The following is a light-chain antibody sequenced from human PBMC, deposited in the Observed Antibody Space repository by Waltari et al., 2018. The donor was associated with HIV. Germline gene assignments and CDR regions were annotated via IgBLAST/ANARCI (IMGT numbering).Light chain of an antibody. CDR2: WAA. V-gene: IGKV4-1*01. CDR1: QNILYSPNNKNY. Sequence: DIVMTQSPDSLAVSLGERATINCKSSQNILYSPNNKNYLAWYQQKPGQPPKLLIYWAATRESGVPDRFSGSGSGTDFTLTISSLQAEDVAVDHCQQYYTTPLTFGGGTRVEIK. J-gene: IGKJ4*01. CDR3: QQYYTTPLT.